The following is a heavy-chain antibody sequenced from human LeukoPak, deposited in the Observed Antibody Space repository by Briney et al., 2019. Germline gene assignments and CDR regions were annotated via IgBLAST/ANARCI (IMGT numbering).Heavy chain of an antibody. CDR1: GFPFSGYA. V-gene: IGHV3-30-3*01. CDR3: ARHRGPSLHSSGYFDY. CDR2: MSHDGTNK. J-gene: IGHJ4*02. D-gene: IGHD3-22*01. Sequence: PGGSLRLSCAASGFPFSGYAMHWVRQAPGKGLEWVAVMSHDGTNKYCADSVKGRFTISRDNSKNTSYLQMDSLRTEDTAVYYCARHRGPSLHSSGYFDYWGQGTLVTVSS.